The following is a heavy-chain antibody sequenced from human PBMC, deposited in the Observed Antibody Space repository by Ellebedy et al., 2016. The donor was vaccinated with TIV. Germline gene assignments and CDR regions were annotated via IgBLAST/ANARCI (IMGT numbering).Heavy chain of an antibody. J-gene: IGHJ5*02. CDR3: ARLRSIANWFDP. CDR2: FYYSGGT. Sequence: MPSETLSLTCTVSGGSINSSDFYWAWIRQPPGKGLEWIGNFYYSGGTYYNPSLESRVLISIDTSKNQFSLKLSSVTAADTAIYFCARLRSIANWFDPWGQGTLLTVSS. D-gene: IGHD6-6*01. V-gene: IGHV4-39*07. CDR1: GGSINSSDFY.